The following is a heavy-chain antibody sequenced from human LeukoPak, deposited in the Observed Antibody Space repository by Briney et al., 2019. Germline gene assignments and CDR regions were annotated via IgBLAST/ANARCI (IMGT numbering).Heavy chain of an antibody. Sequence: PSETLSLTCTVSGGSISSGSYYWSWIRQPAGKGLEWIVRIYTSGSTNYNPSLKSRVTISVDKSKNQFSLKLSSVTAADTAVYYCAAVPTGYSSGWYVWIGFDAFDIWGQGTMVTVSS. CDR3: AAVPTGYSSGWYVWIGFDAFDI. CDR2: IYTSGST. V-gene: IGHV4-61*02. J-gene: IGHJ3*02. D-gene: IGHD6-19*01. CDR1: GGSISSGSYY.